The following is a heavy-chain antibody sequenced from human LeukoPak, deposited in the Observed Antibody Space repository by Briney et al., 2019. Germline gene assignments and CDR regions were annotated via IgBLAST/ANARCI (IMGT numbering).Heavy chain of an antibody. J-gene: IGHJ4*02. CDR1: GYTFTGYY. Sequence: ASVKVSCKASGYTFTGYYMHWVRQAPGQGLEWMGWMNPNSGNTGYAQKFQGRVTMTRNTSISTAYMELSSLRSEDTAVYYCASVGAGRYFDYWGQGTLVTVSS. CDR3: ASVGAGRYFDY. V-gene: IGHV1-8*02. CDR2: MNPNSGNT. D-gene: IGHD1-26*01.